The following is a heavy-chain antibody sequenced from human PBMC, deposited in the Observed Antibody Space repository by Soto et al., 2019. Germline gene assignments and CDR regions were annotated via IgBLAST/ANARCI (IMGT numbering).Heavy chain of an antibody. CDR1: GYTFTSYY. Sequence: ASVKVSCKASGYTFTSYYMHWVRQAPGQGLEWMGIINPSGGSTSYAQKFQGRVTMTRDTSASTVYMELSSLRSEDTAVYYCARDVAAAATKGGYSYGYYYYYYGMDVWGQGTTVTV. D-gene: IGHD5-18*01. CDR3: ARDVAAAATKGGYSYGYYYYYYGMDV. V-gene: IGHV1-46*01. J-gene: IGHJ6*02. CDR2: INPSGGST.